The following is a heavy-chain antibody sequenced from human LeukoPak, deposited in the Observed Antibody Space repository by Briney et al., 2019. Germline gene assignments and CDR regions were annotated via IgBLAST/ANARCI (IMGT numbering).Heavy chain of an antibody. D-gene: IGHD2-2*01. CDR2: ISGSSSYI. Sequence: GGSLRLSCAASGFTFSSYSMNWVRQAPGKGLEWVSSISGSSSYIYYADSVKGRFTISRDNAKNSLYLQMNSLRAEDTAVYYCARAGVVVPAAMRYFDYWGQGTLVTVSS. J-gene: IGHJ4*02. CDR3: ARAGVVVPAAMRYFDY. V-gene: IGHV3-21*01. CDR1: GFTFSSYS.